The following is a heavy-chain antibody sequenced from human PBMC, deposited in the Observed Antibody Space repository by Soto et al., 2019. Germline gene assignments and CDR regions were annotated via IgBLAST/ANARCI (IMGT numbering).Heavy chain of an antibody. J-gene: IGHJ4*02. Sequence: EVQLVESGGGLVQPGGSLRLSCAASGFTLSTAWMTWVRQAPGKGLEWVANIKEDGSEKYYVDSMKGRFTISRDNAKNSLDLQMNSLKAEDTAVYYCVRSYDYWGQGTLVIVSS. CDR1: GFTLSTAW. CDR2: IKEDGSEK. CDR3: VRSYDY. V-gene: IGHV3-7*05.